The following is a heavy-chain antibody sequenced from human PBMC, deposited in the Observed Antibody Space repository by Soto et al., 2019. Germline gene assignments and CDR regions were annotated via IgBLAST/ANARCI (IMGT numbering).Heavy chain of an antibody. J-gene: IGHJ6*02. CDR1: GFTFSSYA. Sequence: GGSLRLSCAASGFTFSSYAMSWVRQAPGKGLEWVSAISGGGGSTYYADSVKGRFTISRDNSKNTLYLQMNSLRAEDTAVYYCAKAQLEGPYYYYYGMDVWGQGTTVTVSS. CDR3: AKAQLEGPYYYYYGMDV. D-gene: IGHD1-1*01. CDR2: ISGGGGST. V-gene: IGHV3-23*01.